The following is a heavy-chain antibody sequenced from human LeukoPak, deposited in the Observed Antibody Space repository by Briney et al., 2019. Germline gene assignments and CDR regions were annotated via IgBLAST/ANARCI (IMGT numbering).Heavy chain of an antibody. J-gene: IGHJ3*02. D-gene: IGHD2-8*01. Sequence: GRSLTLSCAASGLTFSTYTMTWVRQAPGMGLEWVAYISSGSNSIYYADSVKGRFTISRDNAKNSLYLQMDSLRAEDTALYHCARDSYYAFTIWGQGTMVTVSP. CDR2: ISSGSNSI. CDR3: ARDSYYAFTI. CDR1: GLTFSTYT. V-gene: IGHV3-48*04.